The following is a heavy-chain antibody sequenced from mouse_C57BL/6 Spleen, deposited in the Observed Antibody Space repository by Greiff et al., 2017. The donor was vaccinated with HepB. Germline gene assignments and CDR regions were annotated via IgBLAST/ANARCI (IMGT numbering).Heavy chain of an antibody. V-gene: IGHV5-9-1*02. D-gene: IGHD1-1*01. Sequence: EVQLVESGEGLVKPGGSLKLSCAASGFTFSSYAMSWVRQTPEKRLEWVAYISSGGDYIYYADTVKGRFTISRDNARNTLYLQMSSLKSEDTAMYYCTRDRDYYGSSYVRYAMDYWGQGTSVTVSS. CDR2: ISSGGDYI. CDR1: GFTFSSYA. J-gene: IGHJ4*01. CDR3: TRDRDYYGSSYVRYAMDY.